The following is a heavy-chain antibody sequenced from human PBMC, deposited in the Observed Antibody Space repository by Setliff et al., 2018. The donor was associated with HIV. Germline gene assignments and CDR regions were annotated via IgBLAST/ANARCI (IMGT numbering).Heavy chain of an antibody. CDR3: ATIYVGSTFDY. CDR2: FDPEDGET. D-gene: IGHD1-26*01. Sequence: ASVKVSCKVSGYRFTELSMHWVRQAPGKGLEWMGGFDPEDGETFYAQKFQDRITMSEDPSTDTAHMELRSLRSEDTAVCYCATIYVGSTFDYCGPGTLVAVSS. J-gene: IGHJ4*02. V-gene: IGHV1-24*01. CDR1: GYRFTELS.